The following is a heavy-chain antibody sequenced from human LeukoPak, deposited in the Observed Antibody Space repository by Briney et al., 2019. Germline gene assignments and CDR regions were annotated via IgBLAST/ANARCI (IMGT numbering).Heavy chain of an antibody. Sequence: PGGSLRLSCAASGFTVSSDYMSWVRQAPGKGLEWVSVIYSGGSTYYADSVKGRFTISRDKSKNTVYLQMNSLRFEDTAMYYCARGYSSSWAPFDYWGQGTLVTVSS. CDR1: GFTVSSDY. D-gene: IGHD6-13*01. V-gene: IGHV3-53*05. CDR2: IYSGGST. J-gene: IGHJ4*02. CDR3: ARGYSSSWAPFDY.